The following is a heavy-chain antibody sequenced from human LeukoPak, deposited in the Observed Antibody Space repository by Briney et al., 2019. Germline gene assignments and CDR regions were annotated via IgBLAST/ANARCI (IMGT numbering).Heavy chain of an antibody. J-gene: IGHJ6*04. CDR1: GFSVSSNY. CDR2: IYSGGST. V-gene: IGHV3-53*01. Sequence: PGGSLRLSCAASGFSVSSNYMTWARQAPGKGLEWVSVIYSGGSTYYADAVKGRFTVSRDNSQNTLFLQMNSLRVEDTAVYYCARALLAKYGLVVTQEALDVWGKGTTVTVSS. D-gene: IGHD2-15*01. CDR3: ARALLAKYGLVVTQEALDV.